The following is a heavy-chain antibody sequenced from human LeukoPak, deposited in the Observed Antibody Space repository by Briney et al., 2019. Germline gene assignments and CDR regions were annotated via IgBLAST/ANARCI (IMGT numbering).Heavy chain of an antibody. CDR1: GGSISSSSYY. CDR3: ARVKDPGGYYYYYYMDV. D-gene: IGHD3-16*01. V-gene: IGHV4-39*07. CDR2: INHSGGT. Sequence: SETLSLTCTVSGGSISSSSYYWSWIRQPPGKGLEWIGEINHSGGTKYNPSLKSRVTISVDTSKNQFSLKLSSVTAADTAMYYCARVKDPGGYYYYYYMDVWGKGTTVTVSS. J-gene: IGHJ6*03.